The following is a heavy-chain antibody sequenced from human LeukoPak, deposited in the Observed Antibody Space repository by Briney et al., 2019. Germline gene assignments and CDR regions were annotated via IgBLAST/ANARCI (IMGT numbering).Heavy chain of an antibody. J-gene: IGHJ5*02. CDR3: ARVWYSSSWYVNWFDP. D-gene: IGHD6-13*01. CDR2: INHSGST. Sequence: PSETLSLTCAVYGGSFSGYYWSWIRQPPGKGLEWIGEINHSGSTNYNPSLKSRVTISVDTSKNQFSLKLSSVTAADTAVYYCARVWYSSSWYVNWFDPWGQGTLVTVSS. CDR1: GGSFSGYY. V-gene: IGHV4-34*01.